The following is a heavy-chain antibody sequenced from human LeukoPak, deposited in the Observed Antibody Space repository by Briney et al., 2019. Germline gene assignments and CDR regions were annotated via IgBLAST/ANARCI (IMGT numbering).Heavy chain of an antibody. CDR1: RFTFDDYA. J-gene: IGHJ4*02. CDR2: INWKSNDV. D-gene: IGHD3-22*01. Sequence: GGSLRLSCVASRFTFDDYAMHWVRQGPGKGLEWVSGINWKSNDVGYADSVKGRFTISRDNAKNSVYLQMSSLRAEDTAFYYCAKDISGYFNVIDFWGQGTLVTVSS. CDR3: AKDISGYFNVIDF. V-gene: IGHV3-9*01.